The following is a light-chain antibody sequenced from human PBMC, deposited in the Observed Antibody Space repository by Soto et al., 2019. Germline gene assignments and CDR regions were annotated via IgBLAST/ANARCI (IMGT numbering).Light chain of an antibody. V-gene: IGLV2-14*01. J-gene: IGLJ1*01. CDR1: SSDVGNYIF. Sequence: LTQPATVPGSPGQSITISCTGTSSDVGNYIFVSWYRQHPGKAPKLMIYDINNRPSGVSNRFSGSKSGNTASLTISGLQAEDEADYYCVSYTTSASYVFGTGTKV. CDR3: VSYTTSASYV. CDR2: DIN.